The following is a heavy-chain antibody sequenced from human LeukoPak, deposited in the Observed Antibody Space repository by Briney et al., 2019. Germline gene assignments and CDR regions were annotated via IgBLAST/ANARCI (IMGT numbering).Heavy chain of an antibody. D-gene: IGHD4-11*01. V-gene: IGHV4-59*01. CDR2: IYFSGST. Sequence: SETLSLTCTVSDDSIGNYYWSWIRQSSGKGLEWIGYIYFSGSTNYNPSLKRRVTMSVVTSKNQFSLRLTSVTAADTATYYCARVGGSNFYNYGMDVWGQGTTVIVSS. J-gene: IGHJ6*02. CDR1: DDSIGNYY. CDR3: ARVGGSNFYNYGMDV.